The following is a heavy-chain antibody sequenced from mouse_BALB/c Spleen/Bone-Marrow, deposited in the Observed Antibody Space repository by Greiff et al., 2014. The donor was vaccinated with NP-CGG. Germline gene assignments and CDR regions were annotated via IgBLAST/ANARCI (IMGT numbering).Heavy chain of an antibody. Sequence: EVMLVESGAELVKPGASVKLSCTASGFNIKDTYMHWVKQRPEQGLEWIGRIDTANGNTKYDPKFQGKATITADTSSNTAYLQLSSLTSEDTAVYYCARYGNGLMDYWGQGTSLTDSS. CDR2: IDTANGNT. D-gene: IGHD2-1*01. CDR1: GFNIKDTY. V-gene: IGHV14-3*02. J-gene: IGHJ4*01. CDR3: ARYGNGLMDY.